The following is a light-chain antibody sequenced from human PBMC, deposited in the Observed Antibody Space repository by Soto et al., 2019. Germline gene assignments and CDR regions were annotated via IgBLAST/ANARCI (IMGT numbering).Light chain of an antibody. J-gene: IGKJ5*01. Sequence: EIVLTQSPGTLSLSPGERATLSCRASQSVSSSYLAWYQQKPGQAPMLLIYGVSSRATGIPERFSGSGSGTDFTLTISRLEPEDFAVYYCQHYVNSPPTTFGQGTRLEIK. CDR2: GVS. CDR3: QHYVNSPPTT. CDR1: QSVSSSY. V-gene: IGKV3-20*01.